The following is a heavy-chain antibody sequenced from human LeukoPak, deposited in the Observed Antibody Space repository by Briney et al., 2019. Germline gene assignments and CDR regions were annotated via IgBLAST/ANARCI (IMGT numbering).Heavy chain of an antibody. Sequence: PGRTLRLSRAASGFTFCSYSMNWVRQAPGKGLEWVSYISSRSSTIYYADSVKGRFTISRDNAKNSLYLQMNSLRAEDTAVYYCARDDAEGEQWLVQGLAVAFDIWGQGTMVTVSS. J-gene: IGHJ3*02. D-gene: IGHD6-19*01. CDR3: ARDDAEGEQWLVQGLAVAFDI. CDR1: GFTFCSYS. CDR2: ISSRSSTI. V-gene: IGHV3-48*01.